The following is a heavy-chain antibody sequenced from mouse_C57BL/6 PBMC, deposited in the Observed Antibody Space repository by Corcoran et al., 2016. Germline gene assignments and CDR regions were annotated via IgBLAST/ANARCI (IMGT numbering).Heavy chain of an antibody. Sequence: QVQLQQSGAELVKPGASVKISCKASGYAFSSYWMNWVKQRPGKGLEWIGQVYPGDGDTNYTGNFKGTATLTADKSSSTAYMQLRRLTAEDSAVYFCARSGTPFDYWGQGTTLTVSS. J-gene: IGHJ2*01. D-gene: IGHD4-1*01. V-gene: IGHV1-80*01. CDR2: VYPGDGDT. CDR3: ARSGTPFDY. CDR1: GYAFSSYW.